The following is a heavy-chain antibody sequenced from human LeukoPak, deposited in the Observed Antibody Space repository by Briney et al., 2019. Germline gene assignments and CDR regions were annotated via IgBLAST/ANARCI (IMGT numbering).Heavy chain of an antibody. CDR3: ARDYYSSYDYVWGSYRQEYFQH. V-gene: IGHV1-46*01. J-gene: IGHJ1*01. CDR2: INPSGGST. CDR1: GYTFASYY. D-gene: IGHD3-16*02. Sequence: ASVKVSCKASGYTFASYYMHWVRQAPGQGLEWMGIINPSGGSTSYAQKFQGRVTMTRDTSTSTVYMELSSLRSEDTAVYYCARDYYSSYDYVWGSYRQEYFQHWGQGTLVTVSS.